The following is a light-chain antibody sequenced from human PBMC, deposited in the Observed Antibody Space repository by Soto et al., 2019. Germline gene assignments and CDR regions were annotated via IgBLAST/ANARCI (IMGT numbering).Light chain of an antibody. V-gene: IGKV3-11*01. CDR2: DAS. J-gene: IGKJ1*01. Sequence: EIVLTQSPATLSLSPGEAAILSCRASQSVSSYLAWYQQKPGQAPRLLIYDASNRATGIPARFSGSGSGTDFTLTISSLAPEDFAIYYCQQRSNWPRTFCQGTKVEIK. CDR3: QQRSNWPRT. CDR1: QSVSSY.